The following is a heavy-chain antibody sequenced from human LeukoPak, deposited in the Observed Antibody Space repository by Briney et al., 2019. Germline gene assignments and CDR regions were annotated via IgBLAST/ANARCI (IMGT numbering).Heavy chain of an antibody. V-gene: IGHV3-33*01. CDR1: GFTFSSDG. J-gene: IGHJ4*02. CDR3: ARESDYYGSGSYRQPFDY. CDR2: ISYDGINK. Sequence: GGSLRLSCAASGFTFSSDGMHWVRQAPGKGLEWVAMISYDGINKYYADSVKGRFTISRDNAKNSLYLQMNSLRAEDTALYHCARESDYYGSGSYRQPFDYWGQGTLVTVSS. D-gene: IGHD3-10*01.